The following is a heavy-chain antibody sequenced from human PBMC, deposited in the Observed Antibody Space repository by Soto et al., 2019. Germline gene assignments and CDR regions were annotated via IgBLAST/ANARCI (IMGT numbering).Heavy chain of an antibody. J-gene: IGHJ4*02. CDR2: MNPTSGNT. D-gene: IGHD4-17*01. CDR3: ARWDSGYYARFHY. CDR1: GYTFTSHD. Sequence: QVQLVQSGAEVKKSGASVKVSCKASGYTFTSHDINWVRQATGQGLEWMGWMNPTSGNTGYAQKCQGRVTXTXNXXISTAYMELSSLRSAHTAVYYSARWDSGYYARFHYWGQGTLVTVSS. V-gene: IGHV1-8*01.